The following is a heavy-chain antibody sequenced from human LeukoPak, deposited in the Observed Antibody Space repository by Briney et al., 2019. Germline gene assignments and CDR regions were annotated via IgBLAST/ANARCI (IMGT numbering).Heavy chain of an antibody. CDR3: TRSGYRHPYHFDS. V-gene: IGHV3-53*01. CDR2: LYTGGGT. Sequence: GSLRLSCTASGFSVRTTYMSWVRQAPGKGLEWVSVLYTGGGTDHADSVKGRFTISRDNSKNTLSLQMNSLRAKDTAIYYCTRSGYRHPYHFDSWGQGTLVTVSS. J-gene: IGHJ4*02. D-gene: IGHD3-22*01. CDR1: GFSVRTTY.